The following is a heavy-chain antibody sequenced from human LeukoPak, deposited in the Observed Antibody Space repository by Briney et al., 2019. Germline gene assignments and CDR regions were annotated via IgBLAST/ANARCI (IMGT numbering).Heavy chain of an antibody. CDR3: AKDRPYYDFWSGWYAFDI. J-gene: IGHJ3*02. CDR2: ISGSGGST. CDR1: GFTFSSYA. D-gene: IGHD3-3*01. Sequence: TGGSLRLSCAASGFTFSSYAMSWVRQAPGKGLEWVSAISGSGGSTYYADSVKGRFTISRDNSKNTLYLQMNSLRAEDTAVYYCAKDRPYYDFWSGWYAFDIWGQGTMVTVPS. V-gene: IGHV3-23*01.